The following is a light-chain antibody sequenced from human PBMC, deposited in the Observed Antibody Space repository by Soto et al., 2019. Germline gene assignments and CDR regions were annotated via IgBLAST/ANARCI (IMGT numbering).Light chain of an antibody. Sequence: QSVLTQPASVSGSPGQSITISCTGTRSDVGGYDYVSWYQQHPGKAPQVMIFDVSNRPSGVSNRFSGSKSGNTASLTISGLQAEDEADYYCSSYTSSSTWVFGGGTKVAVL. CDR1: RSDVGGYDY. J-gene: IGLJ3*02. V-gene: IGLV2-14*01. CDR2: DVS. CDR3: SSYTSSSTWV.